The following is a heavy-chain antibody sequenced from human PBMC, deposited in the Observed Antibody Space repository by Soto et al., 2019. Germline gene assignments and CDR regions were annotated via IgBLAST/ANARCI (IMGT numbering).Heavy chain of an antibody. J-gene: IGHJ4*02. Sequence: EVQLLESGGGLVQPGGSLRLSCAASGFTFSNYAMSWVRQAPGKGLECISSITTGGDTYYTDSVKGRFTISRDNSRNTLYVQMNSLRAEDTAVYYCTKRLRSTSGRHYFDYWGQGTLVTVSS. D-gene: IGHD2-2*01. CDR1: GFTFSNYA. CDR2: ITTGGDT. CDR3: TKRLRSTSGRHYFDY. V-gene: IGHV3-23*01.